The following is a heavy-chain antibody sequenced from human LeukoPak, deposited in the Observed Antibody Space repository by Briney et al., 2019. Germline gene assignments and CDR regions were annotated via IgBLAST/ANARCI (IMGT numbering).Heavy chain of an antibody. D-gene: IGHD3-10*01. CDR1: GFTFSNYW. CDR3: ARDSMVRGVIIGGFDY. CDR2: IKQDGSEK. J-gene: IGHJ4*02. V-gene: IGHV3-7*01. Sequence: GGSLRLSCAASGFTFSNYWMSWVRQAPGKGLEWVANIKQDGSEKYYVDSVKGRFTISRDNAKNSLYLQMNSLRAEDTAVYYCARDSMVRGVIIGGFDYWGQGTLVTVSS.